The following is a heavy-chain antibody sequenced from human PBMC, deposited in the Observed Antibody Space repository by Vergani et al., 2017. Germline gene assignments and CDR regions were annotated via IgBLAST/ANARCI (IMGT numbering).Heavy chain of an antibody. CDR3: ARAFGSGGYGSKPGKDWYFDL. V-gene: IGHV3-23*01. CDR2: ISGSGGST. J-gene: IGHJ2*01. CDR1: GFTFSSYA. D-gene: IGHD1-26*01. Sequence: EVQLLESGGGLVQPGGSLRIPCAASGFTFSSYALSWVRQAPGTGLGWVSAISGSGGSTYFADSGKGRLTTSRDNSKNTLYLQMNSLRTEDTAVYYCARAFGSGGYGSKPGKDWYFDLWGRGTLVTVSS.